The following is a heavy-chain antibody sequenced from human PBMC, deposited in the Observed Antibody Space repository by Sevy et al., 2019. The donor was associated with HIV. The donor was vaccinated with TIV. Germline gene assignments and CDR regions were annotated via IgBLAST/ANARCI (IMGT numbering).Heavy chain of an antibody. CDR3: ARVGTYYYNSIIYYNLDY. CDR1: GFTFSDHY. CDR2: SRNKANGYTP. Sequence: GGSLRLSCAASGFTFSDHYMDWVRQAPGKGLEWVGRSRNKANGYTPEYAASVKGRFTISRDDSKNSLYLQMNSLQTEDTAVYYCARVGTYYYNSIIYYNLDYWGQGTLVTVSS. J-gene: IGHJ4*02. D-gene: IGHD3-10*01. V-gene: IGHV3-72*01.